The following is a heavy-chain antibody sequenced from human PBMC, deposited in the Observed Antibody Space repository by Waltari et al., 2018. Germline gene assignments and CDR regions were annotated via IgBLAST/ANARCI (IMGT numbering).Heavy chain of an antibody. CDR3: ARANSGSYLYYYYYYMDV. Sequence: QVQLQESGPGLVKPSETLSLTCAVSGYSISSGYYWGWIRQPPGKGLEWIGSIYHSGSTYYNPSLKRRVTISVDTSKNQFSLKLSSVTAADTAVYYCARANSGSYLYYYYYYMDVWGKGTTVTVS. CDR2: IYHSGST. D-gene: IGHD1-26*01. J-gene: IGHJ6*03. CDR1: GYSISSGYY. V-gene: IGHV4-38-2*01.